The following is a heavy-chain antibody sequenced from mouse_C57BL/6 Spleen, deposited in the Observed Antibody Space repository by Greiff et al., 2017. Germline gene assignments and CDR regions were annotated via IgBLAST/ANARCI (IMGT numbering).Heavy chain of an antibody. CDR2: ISGGGGNT. CDR1: GFTFSSYT. Sequence: EVMLVESGGGLVKPGGSLKLSCAASGFTFSSYTMSWVRQTPEKRLEWVATISGGGGNTYYPDSVTGRFTISRDNAKNTLYLQMSSLRSEDTALYYCSRVGYYIAMDYWGQGTSVTVSS. D-gene: IGHD2-3*01. J-gene: IGHJ4*01. CDR3: SRVGYYIAMDY. V-gene: IGHV5-9*01.